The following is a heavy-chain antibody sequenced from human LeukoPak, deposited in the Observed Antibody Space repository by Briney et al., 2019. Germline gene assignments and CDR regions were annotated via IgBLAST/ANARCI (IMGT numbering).Heavy chain of an antibody. Sequence: PSETLSLTCTVSGDSISSGDYYWSWIRQPAGKGLEWIGRISSSGSTNYNPSLKSRVTISVDTSKNQFSLKLSSVTAADTAVYYCARGPYPEYSSSWAWFDPWGQGTLVTVSS. V-gene: IGHV4-61*02. CDR3: ARGPYPEYSSSWAWFDP. J-gene: IGHJ5*02. CDR1: GDSISSGDYY. CDR2: ISSSGST. D-gene: IGHD6-13*01.